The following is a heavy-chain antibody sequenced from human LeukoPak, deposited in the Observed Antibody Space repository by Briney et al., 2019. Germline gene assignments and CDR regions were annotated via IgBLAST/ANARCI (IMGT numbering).Heavy chain of an antibody. V-gene: IGHV3-66*01. D-gene: IGHD3-16*01. CDR3: ARGPWASFDY. Sequence: GGSLRLSCAASGFTVSRNYMTWVRQAPGKGLEWVSVIYSDGDIYYVDSVKGRFTISRDNSKNTLYLQMNSLRAEDTAVYYCARGPWASFDYWGQGTLVTVSS. J-gene: IGHJ4*02. CDR1: GFTVSRNY. CDR2: IYSDGDI.